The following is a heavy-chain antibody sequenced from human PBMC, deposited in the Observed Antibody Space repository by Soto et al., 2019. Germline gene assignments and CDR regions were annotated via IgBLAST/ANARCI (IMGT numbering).Heavy chain of an antibody. J-gene: IGHJ4*02. CDR2: ISGSDGKT. CDR3: ARWSYLDY. D-gene: IGHD3-3*01. Sequence: PGGSLRLSCAASGFRLGSCALSWVRQAPGKGLEWVSTISGSDGKTFYADSVKGRFSISRDTSQSTLYLQMNSLRADDTAMYYCARWSYLDYWGQGTRVTVSS. V-gene: IGHV3-23*01. CDR1: GFRLGSCA.